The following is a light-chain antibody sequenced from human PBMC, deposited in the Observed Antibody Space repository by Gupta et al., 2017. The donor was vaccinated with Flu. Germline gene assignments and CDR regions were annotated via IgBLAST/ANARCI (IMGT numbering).Light chain of an antibody. J-gene: IGKJ1*01. CDR1: QSLLHSNGYNY. Sequence: DIVMTQSTLSVPVTPGEPASISCRSSQSLLHSNGYNYLDWYLQKTGQSPQLLIYLGSNRDSGVPDRFSGSGSGTDFTLKISRVEAEDVGVYYCMQALQTPWTFGQGTKVEIK. CDR3: MQALQTPWT. V-gene: IGKV2-28*01. CDR2: LGS.